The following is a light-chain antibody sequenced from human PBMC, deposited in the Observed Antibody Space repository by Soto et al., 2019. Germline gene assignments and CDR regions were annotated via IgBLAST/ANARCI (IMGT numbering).Light chain of an antibody. CDR2: SAS. V-gene: IGKV1-39*01. CDR3: QQSFSPHIA. CDR1: RSIGNN. J-gene: IGKJ5*01. Sequence: IRMTPSPSSFSASTLYIVNLTCRSSRSIGNNLNWYQQRPGKAPLLLIYSASSLQSGVPSRFSGSSSGTAFTLTINGLQPEDFATYYCQQSFSPHIAFGQGTRLEIK.